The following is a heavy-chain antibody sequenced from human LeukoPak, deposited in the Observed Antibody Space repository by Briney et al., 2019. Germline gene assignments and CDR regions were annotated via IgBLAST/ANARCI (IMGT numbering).Heavy chain of an antibody. Sequence: EASETLSLTCIVSGYSISSGYYWGWIRQPPGKGLEWIGSIYHSGSTYYDPSLQSRVTISVDTSKNQFSLKLNSVTAADTAVYYCARDLRSDHGDYALDYWGQGTLVTVSS. D-gene: IGHD4-17*01. CDR3: ARDLRSDHGDYALDY. V-gene: IGHV4-38-2*02. CDR1: GYSISSGYY. CDR2: IYHSGST. J-gene: IGHJ4*02.